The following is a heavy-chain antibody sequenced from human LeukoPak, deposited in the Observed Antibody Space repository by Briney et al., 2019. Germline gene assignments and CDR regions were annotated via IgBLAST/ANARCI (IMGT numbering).Heavy chain of an antibody. CDR1: GGSVSSGSYY. CDR3: ARVYYDSSGYVDY. J-gene: IGHJ4*02. D-gene: IGHD3-22*01. CDR2: IYYSGST. V-gene: IGHV4-61*01. Sequence: SETLSLTCTVSGGSVSSGSYYWRWIRQPPGKGLEWIGYIYYSGSTNYNPSLKSRVTISVDTSKNQFSLKLSSVTAADTAVYYFARVYYDSSGYVDYWGQGTLVTVSS.